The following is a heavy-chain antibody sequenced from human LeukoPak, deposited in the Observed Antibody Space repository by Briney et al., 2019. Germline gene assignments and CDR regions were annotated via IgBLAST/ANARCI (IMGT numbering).Heavy chain of an antibody. D-gene: IGHD3-10*01. J-gene: IGHJ4*02. CDR2: MNPNSGNT. CDR3: ASGAPSYGSGNWFDY. Sequence: ASVKVSCKASGYTFTSYDINWVRQATGQGLEWMGWMNPNSGNTGYAQKFQGRVTMTRDTSASTVYMELSSLRSEDTAVHYCASGAPSYGSGNWFDYRGQGTLVTVSS. CDR1: GYTFTSYD. V-gene: IGHV1-8*01.